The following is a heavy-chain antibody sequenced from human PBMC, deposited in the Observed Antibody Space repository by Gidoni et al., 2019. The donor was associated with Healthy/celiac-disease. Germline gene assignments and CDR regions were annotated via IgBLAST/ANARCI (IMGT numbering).Heavy chain of an antibody. CDR1: GLTFSSSG. D-gene: IGHD3-10*01. CDR2: IWYDGSNK. J-gene: IGHJ4*02. Sequence: QVQLVEYGGGVVQPGRSLRRSCAASGLTFSSSGVNGVRQAPGKGLEWLAVIWYDGSNKYYAYSVKGRFTISRDNSKNTLYLQMNSLRAEDTAVYYCARDGHTMVQYYFDYWGQGTLVTVSS. V-gene: IGHV3-33*01. CDR3: ARDGHTMVQYYFDY.